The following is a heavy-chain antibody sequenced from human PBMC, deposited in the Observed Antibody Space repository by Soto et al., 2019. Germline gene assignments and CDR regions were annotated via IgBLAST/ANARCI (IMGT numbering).Heavy chain of an antibody. V-gene: IGHV4-59*01. CDR1: GGSISSYY. Sequence: QVQLQESGPGLVKPSETLSLTCTVSGGSISSYYWSWIRQPPGKGLEWIGNIYYSGSTNYNPSLKSRVTISVDTSKNQCSLKLSSVTAADTAVYYCARVVTLYWYFDLWGRGTLVTVSS. D-gene: IGHD2-21*02. CDR2: IYYSGST. CDR3: ARVVTLYWYFDL. J-gene: IGHJ2*01.